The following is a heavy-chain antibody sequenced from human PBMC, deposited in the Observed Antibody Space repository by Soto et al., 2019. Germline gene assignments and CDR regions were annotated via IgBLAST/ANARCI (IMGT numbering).Heavy chain of an antibody. J-gene: IGHJ5*02. CDR1: GGSISSSSYY. CDR2: IYYSGST. V-gene: IGHV4-39*01. Sequence: QLQLQESGPGLVKPSETLSLTCTVSGGSISSSSYYWGWIRQPPGKGLEWIGSIYYSGSTYYNPSLKSRVTISVDTSKNQFSLKLSSVTAADTAVYYCARRPPQLRGLHPHYNWFDPWGQGTLVTVSS. D-gene: IGHD6-6*01. CDR3: ARRPPQLRGLHPHYNWFDP.